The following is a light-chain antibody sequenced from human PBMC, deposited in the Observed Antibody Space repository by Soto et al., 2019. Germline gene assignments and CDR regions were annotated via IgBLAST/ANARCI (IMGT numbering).Light chain of an antibody. V-gene: IGLV2-14*03. Sequence: QSVLTKPDSVSGSPGQSITISCTGTSIDVGHPYNYVSWYQQYPGKPPKLLILGVSNRPSGISGRFSGSKSGNTASLTISGLQPEDEADYYCMSYIASTSTPWVFGGATQLAVL. CDR3: MSYIASTSTPWV. J-gene: IGLJ3*02. CDR1: SIDVGHPYNY. CDR2: GVS.